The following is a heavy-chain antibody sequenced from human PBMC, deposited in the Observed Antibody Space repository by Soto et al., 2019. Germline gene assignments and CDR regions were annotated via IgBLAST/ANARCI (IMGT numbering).Heavy chain of an antibody. D-gene: IGHD3-10*01. V-gene: IGHV1-58*01. J-gene: IGHJ4*02. CDR2: IVVGSGNT. Sequence: ASVKVSCTASGVTFTSSAVQWVRHARGQRLEWIGWIVVGSGNTNYAQKFQERVTITRDMATSTAYMELSSLRSEDTAVYYCAADPGGLNYYLDCWGQGTLVTVSS. CDR3: AADPGGLNYYLDC. CDR1: GVTFTSSA.